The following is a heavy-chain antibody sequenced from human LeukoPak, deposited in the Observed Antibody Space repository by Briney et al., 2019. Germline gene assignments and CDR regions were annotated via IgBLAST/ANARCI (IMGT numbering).Heavy chain of an antibody. CDR1: GYSFTSYW. V-gene: IGHV5-51*01. CDR3: ARRVVAATPVFSGPKWYFDL. D-gene: IGHD2-15*01. J-gene: IGHJ2*01. CDR2: IYPGDSDT. Sequence: RGESLKISCKGSGYSFTSYWIGWVRQMPGKGLEWMGIIYPGDSDTRYSPSFQGQVTISADKSISTAYLQWSSLKASDTAMYYCARRVVAATPVFSGPKWYFDLWGRGTLVTVSS.